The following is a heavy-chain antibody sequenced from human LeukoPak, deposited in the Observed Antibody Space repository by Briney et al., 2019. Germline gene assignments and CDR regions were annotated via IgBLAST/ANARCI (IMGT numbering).Heavy chain of an antibody. CDR2: IYYSGST. CDR3: ARELVVVADNWFDP. CDR1: GGSISSSSYY. D-gene: IGHD2-15*01. Sequence: SETLSLTCTVSGGSISSSSYYWGWIRQPPGKGLEWIGSIYYSGSTYYNPSLKSRVTISVDTSKNQFSLKLSSVTAADTALYYCARELVVVADNWFDPWGQGTLVTVSS. J-gene: IGHJ5*02. V-gene: IGHV4-39*07.